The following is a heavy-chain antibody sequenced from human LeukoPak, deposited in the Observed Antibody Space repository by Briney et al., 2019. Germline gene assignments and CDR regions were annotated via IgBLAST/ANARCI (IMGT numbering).Heavy chain of an antibody. J-gene: IGHJ4*02. CDR3: AKRPSDYGDYVTYFDY. CDR2: ISDEGRNK. Sequence: GGSLRLSCAASGFSFINYGMHWVRQAPGKGLEWVGVISDEGRNKKYADSVKGRFTISRDNSKDTLYLQMNSLRDEDTAVYYCAKRPSDYGDYVTYFDYWGQGTLVTVSS. V-gene: IGHV3-30*18. D-gene: IGHD4-17*01. CDR1: GFSFINYG.